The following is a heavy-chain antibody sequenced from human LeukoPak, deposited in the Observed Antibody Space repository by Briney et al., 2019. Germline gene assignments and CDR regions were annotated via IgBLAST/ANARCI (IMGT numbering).Heavy chain of an antibody. CDR1: GGSFSGYY. CDR2: INHSGST. D-gene: IGHD1-7*01. Sequence: ETLSLTCAVYGGSFSGYYWSWIRQPPGKGLEWIGEINHSGSTNYNPSLKSRVTISVDTSKNQFSLKLSSVTAADTAVYYCARVQQRHNWNYVIDYWGQGTLVTVSS. V-gene: IGHV4-34*01. J-gene: IGHJ4*02. CDR3: ARVQQRHNWNYVIDY.